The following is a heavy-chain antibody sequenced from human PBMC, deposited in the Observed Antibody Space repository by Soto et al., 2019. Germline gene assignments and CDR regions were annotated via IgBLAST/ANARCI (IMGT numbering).Heavy chain of an antibody. J-gene: IGHJ2*01. CDR1: GFTFSSYS. CDR3: ARDGWGSNWYFDL. D-gene: IGHD3-16*01. V-gene: IGHV3-21*01. CDR2: ISSSSYI. Sequence: PGGSLRLSCAASGFTFSSYSMNWVRQAPGKGLEWVSSISSSSYIYYADSVKGRFTISKDKSKRTLFLQMNSLRVDDTAVYYCARDGWGSNWYFDLWGRGTLVTVSS.